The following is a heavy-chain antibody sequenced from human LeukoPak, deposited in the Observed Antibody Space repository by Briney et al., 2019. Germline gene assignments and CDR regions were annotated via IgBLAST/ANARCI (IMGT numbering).Heavy chain of an antibody. CDR1: GFTFGDYA. CDR2: IRSKAYGGTT. CDR3: TRGGIAAAGTPGY. Sequence: GGSPRLSCTASGFTFGDYAMSWVRQAPGKGLEWVGFIRSKAYGGTTEYAASVKGRFTISRDDSKSIAYLQMNSLKTEDTAVYYCTRGGIAAAGTPGYWGQGTLVTVSS. D-gene: IGHD6-13*01. V-gene: IGHV3-49*04. J-gene: IGHJ4*02.